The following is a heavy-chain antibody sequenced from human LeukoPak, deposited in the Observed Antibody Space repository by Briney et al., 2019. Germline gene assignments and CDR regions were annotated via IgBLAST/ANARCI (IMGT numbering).Heavy chain of an antibody. Sequence: GGSLRLSCAASGFTFSSYSMNWVRQAPGKGLEWVSSISSSSSYIYYADSVKGRFTISRDNAKNSLYLQMNSLRAEDTAVYYCARDPGRGYSGYDYWGQGTLVTVSS. CDR2: ISSSSSYI. D-gene: IGHD5-12*01. J-gene: IGHJ4*02. V-gene: IGHV3-21*01. CDR3: ARDPGRGYSGYDY. CDR1: GFTFSSYS.